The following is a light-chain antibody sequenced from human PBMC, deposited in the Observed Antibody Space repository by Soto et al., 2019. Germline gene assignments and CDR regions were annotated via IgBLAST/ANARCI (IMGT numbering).Light chain of an antibody. J-gene: IGKJ1*01. CDR1: QGISNY. CDR2: TAS. CDR3: QKYNSAPTWT. V-gene: IGKV1-27*01. Sequence: DIQMTQSPSSLSASVGDRVTIKCRASQGISNYLAWYQQKPGKAPKLLIYTASTLQSGVPSRFSGSGSGTDFTLTISSLQTEDVATYYCQKYNSAPTWTFGQGNKVEIK.